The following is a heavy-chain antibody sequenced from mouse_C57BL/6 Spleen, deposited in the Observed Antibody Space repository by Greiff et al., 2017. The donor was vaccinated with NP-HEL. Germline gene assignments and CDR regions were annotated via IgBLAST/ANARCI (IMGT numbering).Heavy chain of an antibody. CDR3: ARYSYGSSYWYFDV. Sequence: VQLKQSGPELVKPGDSVKISCKASGYSFTGYFMNWVMQSHGKSLEWIGRINPYNGDTFYNQKFKGKATLTVDKSSSTAHMELRSLTSEDSAVYYCARYSYGSSYWYFDVWGTGTTVTVSS. CDR1: GYSFTGYF. J-gene: IGHJ1*03. V-gene: IGHV1-20*01. D-gene: IGHD1-1*01. CDR2: INPYNGDT.